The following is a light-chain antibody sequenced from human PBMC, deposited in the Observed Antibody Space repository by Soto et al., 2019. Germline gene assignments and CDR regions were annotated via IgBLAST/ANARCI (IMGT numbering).Light chain of an antibody. Sequence: DVVMTQTPLSLSVAPGQPASISCKSSQSLLHITGETFLFWYIQKPGQSPQLLIYEVSTRVSGVPDRFSGSGSGTDFTLEISRVETDDVGIYYCMQSTQLPPTFGQGTRLGIE. CDR3: MQSTQLPPT. CDR1: QSLLHITGETF. V-gene: IGKV2D-29*02. CDR2: EVS. J-gene: IGKJ5*01.